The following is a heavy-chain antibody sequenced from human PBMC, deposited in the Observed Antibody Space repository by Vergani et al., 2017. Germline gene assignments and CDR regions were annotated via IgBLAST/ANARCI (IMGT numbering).Heavy chain of an antibody. V-gene: IGHV4-31*03. Sequence: QVQLQESGPGLVKPSQNLSLTCTVSGGSISSGGYYWSWIRQHPGKGLEWIGYIYYSGNTYFNPSLKNRVSMSADTSKNQVSLKVSSVTAADTAVYYCARASVETTMRRREYYYYMDVWGEGTTVTVSS. CDR2: IYYSGNT. CDR1: GGSISSGGYY. J-gene: IGHJ6*03. CDR3: ARASVETTMRRREYYYYMDV. D-gene: IGHD5-18*01.